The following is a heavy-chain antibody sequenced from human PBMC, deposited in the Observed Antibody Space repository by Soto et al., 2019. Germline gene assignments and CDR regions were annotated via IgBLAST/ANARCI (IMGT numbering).Heavy chain of an antibody. D-gene: IGHD3-3*01. Sequence: PGGSLRLSCEASGFTFSTYAMNWVRQAPGKGLEWVSTITGSGGATYYADSVKGRFSISRDNPKNTLYLQMNSLRAEDAAVYYCAKYPPDYDFWSGYHSRFDYWGQGALVTVSS. CDR3: AKYPPDYDFWSGYHSRFDY. J-gene: IGHJ4*02. V-gene: IGHV3-23*01. CDR1: GFTFSTYA. CDR2: ITGSGGAT.